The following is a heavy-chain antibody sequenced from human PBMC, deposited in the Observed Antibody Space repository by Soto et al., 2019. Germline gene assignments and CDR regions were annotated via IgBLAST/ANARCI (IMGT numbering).Heavy chain of an antibody. CDR2: TYYRSKWYN. Sequence: SQTLSLTCAISGDSVSSNSAAWNWIRQSPSRGLEWLGRTYYRSKWYNDYAVSVKSRITINPDTSKNQFSLQLNSVTPEDTAVYYCARKGVVFSSCWGYYYGMSVCAQGTSVIVPS. CDR3: ARKGVVFSSCWGYYYGMSV. CDR1: GDSVSSNSAA. D-gene: IGHD6-13*01. V-gene: IGHV6-1*01. J-gene: IGHJ6*02.